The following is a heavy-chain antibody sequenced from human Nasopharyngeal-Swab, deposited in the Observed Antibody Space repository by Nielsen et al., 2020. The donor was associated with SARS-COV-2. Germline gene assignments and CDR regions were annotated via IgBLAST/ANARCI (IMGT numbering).Heavy chain of an antibody. J-gene: IGHJ6*02. V-gene: IGHV1-18*01. CDR2: ISAYNGNT. CDR1: GYTFTSYG. CDR3: ARGAYYYGMDV. Sequence: ASVKVSCKASGYTFTSYGISWVRQAPGQGLEWMGWISAYNGNTNYAQKLQGRVTMTTDTSTSTAYMELRSLRSEDTAVYYCARGAYYYGMDVWGQGTTVTVSS.